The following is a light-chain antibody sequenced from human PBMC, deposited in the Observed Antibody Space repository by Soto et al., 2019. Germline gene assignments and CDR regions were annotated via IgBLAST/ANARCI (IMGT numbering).Light chain of an antibody. CDR3: SSYTITSTYV. CDR2: EAS. J-gene: IGLJ1*01. Sequence: QSVLTQPASVSGSPGQSITISGTGTSSAVGGYNFVSWYQQHPGKAPKLMIYEASDRPSGVSNRFSGSKSGNTASLTISGLQAEDEADYYCSSYTITSTYVFGTGTKLTVL. V-gene: IGLV2-14*01. CDR1: SSAVGGYNF.